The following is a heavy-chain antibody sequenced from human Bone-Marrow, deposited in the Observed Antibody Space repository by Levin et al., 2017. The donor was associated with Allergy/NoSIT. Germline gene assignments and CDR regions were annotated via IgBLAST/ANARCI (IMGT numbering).Heavy chain of an antibody. J-gene: IGHJ4*02. CDR1: GFTFSSDW. Sequence: PGGSLRLSCAASGFTFSSDWMSWVRQAPGKGLEWVANIKQAGSEKYYVDSVKGRFTISRDNAKNSLYLQMNSLRAEDTAVYYCARDPSIFGVVTTFDYWGQGTLVTVSS. CDR2: IKQAGSEK. V-gene: IGHV3-7*01. CDR3: ARDPSIFGVVTTFDY. D-gene: IGHD3-3*01.